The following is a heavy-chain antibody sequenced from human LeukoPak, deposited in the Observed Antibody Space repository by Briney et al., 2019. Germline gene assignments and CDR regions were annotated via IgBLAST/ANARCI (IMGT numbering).Heavy chain of an antibody. Sequence: GGSLRLSCAASGFTSSSYGMHWVRQAPGKGLEWVAVIWYDGSNKYYADSVKGRFTISRDNSKNTLYLQMNSLRAEDTAVHYCARDGEGSSYLDYWGQGTLVTVSS. CDR1: GFTSSSYG. V-gene: IGHV3-33*01. J-gene: IGHJ4*02. CDR2: IWYDGSNK. CDR3: ARDGEGSSYLDY. D-gene: IGHD1-26*01.